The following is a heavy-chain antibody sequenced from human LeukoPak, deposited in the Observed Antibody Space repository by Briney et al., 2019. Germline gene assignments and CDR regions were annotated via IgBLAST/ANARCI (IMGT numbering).Heavy chain of an antibody. CDR1: GGTFSSYA. CDR2: IIPIFGTA. V-gene: IGHV1-69*01. J-gene: IGHJ4*01. Sequence: SVKVSCKASGGTFSSYAISWVRQAPGQGLEWMGGIIPIFGTANYAQKFQGRVTITADESTSTAYMELSSLRSEDPAVYYCAGEDCSSTSCYTWNLDFWGHGTLVTVSS. D-gene: IGHD2-2*02. CDR3: AGEDCSSTSCYTWNLDF.